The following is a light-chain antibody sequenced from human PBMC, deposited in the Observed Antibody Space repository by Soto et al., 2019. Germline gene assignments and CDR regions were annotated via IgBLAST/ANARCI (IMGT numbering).Light chain of an antibody. Sequence: EIVLTQSPATLSLSPGERATLSCRASQSVSSYLAWYQQKPGQAPRLLIYDASNRATGIPARFSGSGSGTDFTLTISSLEPEDFAVYYCQQYGSSPHTFGQGTKVDI. CDR2: DAS. J-gene: IGKJ1*01. V-gene: IGKV3-11*01. CDR3: QQYGSSPHT. CDR1: QSVSSY.